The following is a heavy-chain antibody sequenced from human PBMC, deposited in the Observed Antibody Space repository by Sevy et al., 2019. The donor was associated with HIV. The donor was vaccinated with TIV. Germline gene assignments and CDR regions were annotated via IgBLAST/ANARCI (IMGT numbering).Heavy chain of an antibody. CDR1: GGSFSGYY. Sequence: SETLSLTCAVYGGSFSGYYWSWIRQPPGKGLEWIGEISHSGTFNYNPSLKSRFTISVDTSKDQFSLKLSSVTAADTAVYYCARGNIEITMMIVVFTGGIYYFDYWGQGTLVTVSS. J-gene: IGHJ4*02. CDR2: ISHSGTF. D-gene: IGHD3-22*01. V-gene: IGHV4-34*01. CDR3: ARGNIEITMMIVVFTGGIYYFDY.